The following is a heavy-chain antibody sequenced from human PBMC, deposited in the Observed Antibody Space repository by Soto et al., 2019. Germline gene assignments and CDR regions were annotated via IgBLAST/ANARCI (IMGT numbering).Heavy chain of an antibody. D-gene: IGHD4-17*01. Sequence: GASVKVSCKASGYTFTSYGISWVRQAPGQGLEWMGWISAYNGNTNYAQKLQGRVTMTTDTSTSTAYMELRSLRSDDTAVYYCARDGAGGDYYQTHYNWFDPWGQGTLVTVSS. CDR3: ARDGAGGDYYQTHYNWFDP. CDR1: GYTFTSYG. CDR2: ISAYNGNT. V-gene: IGHV1-18*01. J-gene: IGHJ5*02.